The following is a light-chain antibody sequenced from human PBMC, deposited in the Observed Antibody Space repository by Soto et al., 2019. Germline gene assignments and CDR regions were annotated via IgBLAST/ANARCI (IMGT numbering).Light chain of an antibody. V-gene: IGKV1-5*03. CDR1: QPIRCW. J-gene: IGKJ4*02. CDR2: KAS. Sequence: IQMTQSPSTLSACIIDIVSITFLASQPIRCWLAWYQQKPGKAPKILIYKASTLETGVPSRFSGSGSGTEFTLTISSLHPDDFATYYCQQYSSFSRTFGRGTKVEIK. CDR3: QQYSSFSRT.